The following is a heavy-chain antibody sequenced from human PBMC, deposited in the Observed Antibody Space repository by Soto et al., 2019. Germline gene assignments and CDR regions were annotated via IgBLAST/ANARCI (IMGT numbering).Heavy chain of an antibody. CDR2: IYYSGRT. V-gene: IGHV4-59*08. D-gene: IGHD3-3*01. CDR1: GVSIRSYY. Sequence: SETLSLTCTVSGVSIRSYYRSWLRQPPGKGLEWIGYIYYSGRTNYNPSLKSRVTISVDTSKNQFSLKLSSVTAADTAVYFCARLRDFWSGYYYDYWGQGTLVTVSS. J-gene: IGHJ4*02. CDR3: ARLRDFWSGYYYDY.